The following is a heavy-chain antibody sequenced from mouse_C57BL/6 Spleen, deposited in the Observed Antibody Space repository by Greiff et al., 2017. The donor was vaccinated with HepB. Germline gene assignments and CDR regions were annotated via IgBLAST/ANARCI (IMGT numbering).Heavy chain of an antibody. CDR2: INSDGGST. CDR1: EYEFPSHD. Sequence: EVNVVESGGGLVQPGESLKLSCESNEYEFPSHDMSWVRKTPEKRLELVAAINSDGGSTYYPDTMERRFIISRDNTKKTLYLQMSSLRSEDTALYYCARHVGGYDGGYAMDYWGQGTSVTVSS. J-gene: IGHJ4*01. V-gene: IGHV5-2*01. D-gene: IGHD2-2*01. CDR3: ARHVGGYDGGYAMDY.